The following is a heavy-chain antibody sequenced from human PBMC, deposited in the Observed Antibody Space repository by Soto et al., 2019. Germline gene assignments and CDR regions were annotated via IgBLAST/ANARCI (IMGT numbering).Heavy chain of an antibody. CDR2: INHSGST. CDR3: ARSYYDFWSGYYQRYYYYMDV. CDR1: GGSFSGYY. J-gene: IGHJ6*03. Sequence: SETLSLTCAVYGGSFSGYYWSWIRQPPGKGLEWIGEINHSGSTNYNPSLKSRVTISVDTSKNQFSLKLSSVTAADTAVYYCARSYYDFWSGYYQRYYYYMDVWGKGTTVTVSS. D-gene: IGHD3-3*01. V-gene: IGHV4-34*01.